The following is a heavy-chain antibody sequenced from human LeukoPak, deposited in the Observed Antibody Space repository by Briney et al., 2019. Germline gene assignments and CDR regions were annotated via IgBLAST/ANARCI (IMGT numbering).Heavy chain of an antibody. D-gene: IGHD3-10*01. J-gene: IGHJ4*02. CDR1: GYTFTSYD. V-gene: IGHV1-8*01. Sequence: ASVKVSCKASGYTFTSYDINWVRQATGQGLEWMGWMNPNSGNTGYAQKLQGRVTMTTDTSTSTAYMELRSLRSDDTAVYYCARRGITMVRGVPTGFDYWGQGTLVTVSS. CDR3: ARRGITMVRGVPTGFDY. CDR2: MNPNSGNT.